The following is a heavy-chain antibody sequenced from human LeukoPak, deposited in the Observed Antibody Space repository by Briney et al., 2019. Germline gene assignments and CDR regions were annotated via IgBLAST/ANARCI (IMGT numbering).Heavy chain of an antibody. D-gene: IGHD6-6*01. CDR2: IAGSTI. J-gene: IGHJ4*02. CDR1: GFTFSSYS. CDR3: ARDRDSSFDY. Sequence: TGGSLRLSCAASGFTFSSYSMNWVRQAPGKGPQWVSYIAGSTIYYADSVKGRFTISRDNARNSLYLQMNSLRDDDTAVYYCARDRDSSFDYWGQGTLVTVSS. V-gene: IGHV3-48*02.